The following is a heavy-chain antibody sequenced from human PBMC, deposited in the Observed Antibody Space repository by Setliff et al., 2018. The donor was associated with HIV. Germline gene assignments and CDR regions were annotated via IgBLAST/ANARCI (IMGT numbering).Heavy chain of an antibody. J-gene: IGHJ3*02. CDR2: ISHSSSKI. Sequence: PGGSLRLSCVVSGFTFTSFSMTWVRQAPGKGLEWLASISHSSSKIFYADSVRGRFYISRDNAENSLFLEMTSLRVDDTAVYSCASRGVLTPSDAFDIWGRGTMVTVSS. CDR1: GFTFTSFS. D-gene: IGHD2-21*02. V-gene: IGHV3-21*06. CDR3: ASRGVLTPSDAFDI.